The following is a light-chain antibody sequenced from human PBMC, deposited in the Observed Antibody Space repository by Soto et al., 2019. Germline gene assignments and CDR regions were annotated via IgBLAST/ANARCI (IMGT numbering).Light chain of an antibody. CDR1: QNLSRYF. CDR3: QQHDILPIT. Sequence: EVGLTHSPGTLSLSPGDIASLSCRASQNLSRYFLAWYQHKPGQAPRLLISGASRRATGIPDRFSGAGSGTDFTLTISRLEPEDFALYYCQQHDILPITLGQGTRLEIK. J-gene: IGKJ5*01. V-gene: IGKV3-20*01. CDR2: GAS.